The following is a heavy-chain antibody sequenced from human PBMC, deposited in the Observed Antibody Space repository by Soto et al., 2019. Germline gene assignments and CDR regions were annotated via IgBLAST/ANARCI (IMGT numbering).Heavy chain of an antibody. CDR2: IVPISETT. Sequence: SVKVSCKASGGTFSSLDINWVRQAPGQGLEWMGGIVPISETTNYAQIFQGRVSIVADISTSTAYMELSRLRSEDTAVYYCARALLSHSYDSGGYDSYFHAMDVWGQGTPVTVSS. CDR1: GGTFSSLD. CDR3: ARALLSHSYDSGGYDSYFHAMDV. J-gene: IGHJ6*02. V-gene: IGHV1-69*06. D-gene: IGHD3-22*01.